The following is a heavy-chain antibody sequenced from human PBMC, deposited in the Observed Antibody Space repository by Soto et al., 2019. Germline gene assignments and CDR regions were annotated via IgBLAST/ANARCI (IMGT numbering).Heavy chain of an antibody. CDR3: ARENGVVTNWFDP. Sequence: SETLSLTCTVSGGSVSSGSYYWSWIRQPPGKGLEWIGYIYYSGSTNYNPSLKSRVTISVDTSKNQFSLKLSSVTAAVTAVYYCARENGVVTNWFDPWGQGTLVTVSS. CDR1: GGSVSSGSYY. V-gene: IGHV4-61*01. CDR2: IYYSGST. J-gene: IGHJ5*02. D-gene: IGHD3-3*01.